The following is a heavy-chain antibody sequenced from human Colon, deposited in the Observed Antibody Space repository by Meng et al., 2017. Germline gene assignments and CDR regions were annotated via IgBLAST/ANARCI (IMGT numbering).Heavy chain of an antibody. Sequence: QGQYQGSGQGLFKPPKTLSLPLPVSGGSISSGDYYWSWSRQHPGKGLERIGYFYFSGNTYYNPSLKSRVSISVDTSKNRFSLNLSSVTAADTAVYYCARYFYDSRGVTWFDPWGQGTLVTVSS. D-gene: IGHD3-22*01. J-gene: IGHJ5*02. CDR2: FYFSGNT. CDR1: GGSISSGDYY. V-gene: IGHV4-31*02. CDR3: ARYFYDSRGVTWFDP.